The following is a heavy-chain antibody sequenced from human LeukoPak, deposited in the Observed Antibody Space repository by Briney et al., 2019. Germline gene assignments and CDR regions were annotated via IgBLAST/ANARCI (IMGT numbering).Heavy chain of an antibody. CDR3: AREIRSYYYGMDV. V-gene: IGHV4-59*01. Sequence: SETLSLTCTVSGGSISSYYRSWIRQPPGKGLEWMGYIYYSGSTNYNPSLKSRVTISVDTSKNQFSLKLSSVTAADTAVYYCAREIRSYYYGMDVWGQGTTVTVSS. D-gene: IGHD5-18*01. CDR2: IYYSGST. CDR1: GGSISSYY. J-gene: IGHJ6*02.